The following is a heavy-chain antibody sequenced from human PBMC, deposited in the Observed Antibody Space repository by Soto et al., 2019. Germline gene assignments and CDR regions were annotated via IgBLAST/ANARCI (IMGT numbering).Heavy chain of an antibody. J-gene: IGHJ4*02. V-gene: IGHV2-5*02. Sequence: GSGPTLVNPTQTLTLTCTFSGFSLRTSGVGVGWIRQPPGKALEWLALIYWDDDKRYSPSLKSRLTITKDTSKNQVVLTMTNMDPVDTATYYCAHQQEQYYYDSSGYFFDCWGQGTLVTVSS. D-gene: IGHD3-22*01. CDR1: GFSLRTSGVG. CDR3: AHQQEQYYYDSSGYFFDC. CDR2: IYWDDDK.